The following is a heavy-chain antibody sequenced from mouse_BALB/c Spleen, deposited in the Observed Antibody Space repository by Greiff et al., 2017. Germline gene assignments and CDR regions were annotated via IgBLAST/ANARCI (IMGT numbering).Heavy chain of an antibody. D-gene: IGHD1-1*01. V-gene: IGHV2-2*02. CDR3: ARGSYQAWFAY. J-gene: IGHJ3*01. Sequence: VQLVESGGDLVKPGGSLKLSCAASGFTFSSYGMSWVRQSPGKGLEWLGVIWSGGSTDYNAAFISRLSISKDNSKSQVFFKMNSLQANDTAIYYCARGSYQAWFAYWGQGTLVTVSA. CDR2: IWSGGST. CDR1: GFTFSSYG.